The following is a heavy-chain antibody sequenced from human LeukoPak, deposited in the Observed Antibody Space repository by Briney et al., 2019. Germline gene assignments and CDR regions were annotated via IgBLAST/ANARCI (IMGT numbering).Heavy chain of an antibody. J-gene: IGHJ4*02. V-gene: IGHV3-48*03. D-gene: IGHD6-13*01. CDR2: ISSSGSTI. CDR1: GFTFSSYE. CDR3: ARDSYSSSWYWDY. Sequence: SGGSLRLSCAASGFTFSSYEMNWVRQAPGKGREWVSYISSSGSTIYYADSVKGRFTISRDNAKNSLYLQMNSLRAEDTAVYYCARDSYSSSWYWDYWGQGTLVTVSS.